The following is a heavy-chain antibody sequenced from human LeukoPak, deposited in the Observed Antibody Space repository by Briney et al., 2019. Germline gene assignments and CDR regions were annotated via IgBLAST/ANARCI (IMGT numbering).Heavy chain of an antibody. D-gene: IGHD3-22*01. CDR2: IGTAGDT. CDR1: GFTLSSYA. V-gene: IGHV3-13*01. Sequence: GGSLRLSCATSGFTLSSYAMHWVRQATGKGLEWVSAIGTAGDTYYPGSVKGRFTISRENAKNSLSLQMNSLRAEDTAVYYCAKDLGPAYYYDSSGAFDIWGQGTMVTVSS. CDR3: AKDLGPAYYYDSSGAFDI. J-gene: IGHJ3*02.